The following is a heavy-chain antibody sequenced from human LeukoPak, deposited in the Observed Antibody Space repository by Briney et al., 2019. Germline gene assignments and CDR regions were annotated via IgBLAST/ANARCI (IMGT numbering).Heavy chain of an antibody. D-gene: IGHD7-27*01. CDR1: GFTFRSYG. V-gene: IGHV3-30*03. J-gene: IGHJ4*02. Sequence: GRSLRLSCAASGFTFRSYGMHWVRQAPGKGLEWVAVISYDGSNKHYVDSVKGRFTISRDNSKNTLYLQMNSLRDEDTAVYYCAREGSGYYFDYWGQGTLVTVSS. CDR2: ISYDGSNK. CDR3: AREGSGYYFDY.